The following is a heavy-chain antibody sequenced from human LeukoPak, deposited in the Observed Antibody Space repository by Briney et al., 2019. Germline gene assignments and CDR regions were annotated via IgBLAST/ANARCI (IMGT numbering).Heavy chain of an antibody. CDR3: AKMSRYSSGWYDY. V-gene: IGHV3-30*18. CDR1: GFNFSSYG. Sequence: PGGSLRLSCAASGFNFSSYGMHGVRQAPGKRLEWVAVISYDGSNKYYADSVKGRFTISRDNSKNTLYLQMYILRRGDMIVYYCAKMSRYSSGWYDYWGQGTLVTVSS. J-gene: IGHJ4*02. D-gene: IGHD6-19*01. CDR2: ISYDGSNK.